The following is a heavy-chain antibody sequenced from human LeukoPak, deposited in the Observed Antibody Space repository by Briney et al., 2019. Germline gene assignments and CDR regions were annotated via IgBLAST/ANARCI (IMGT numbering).Heavy chain of an antibody. V-gene: IGHV5-51*01. CDR2: IYSGDSDT. CDR3: ASRVAGDDALDI. D-gene: IGHD6-19*01. CDR1: GYTFATFW. J-gene: IGHJ3*02. Sequence: GESLKISCKASGYTFATFWIAWVRQMPGKGLEWMGIIYSGDSDTRYSPSFQGQVTISADKSISTAYLQWSSLKASDTAMYYCASRVAGDDALDIWGQGTMVTVSS.